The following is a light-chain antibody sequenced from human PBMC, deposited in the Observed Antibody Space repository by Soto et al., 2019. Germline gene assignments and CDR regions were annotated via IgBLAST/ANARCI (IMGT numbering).Light chain of an antibody. J-gene: IGKJ2*01. CDR2: GAS. Sequence: EIVMTQSPATLSVSPGVRATLSYRASQSVSSKLAWYQQKPGQAPRLLIYGASTRATGIPARFSGSGSGTEFTLTISSLQSEEFAVYYCQQYNNWPPYTFGQGTKLEIK. CDR3: QQYNNWPPYT. CDR1: QSVSSK. V-gene: IGKV3-15*01.